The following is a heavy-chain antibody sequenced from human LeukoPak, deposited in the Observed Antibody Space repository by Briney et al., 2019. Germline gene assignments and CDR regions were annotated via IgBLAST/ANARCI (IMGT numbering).Heavy chain of an antibody. J-gene: IGHJ3*02. Sequence: PSETLSLTCAVSGYSISSGYYWGWIRQPAGKGLEWIGNIYHTGSTYYNPSLKSRVTISVDTSKNQFSLELSSVTAADTAVYYCAVNLTRHTFDIWGQGTMVTVSS. V-gene: IGHV4-38-2*01. D-gene: IGHD1-1*01. CDR3: AVNLTRHTFDI. CDR2: IYHTGST. CDR1: GYSISSGYY.